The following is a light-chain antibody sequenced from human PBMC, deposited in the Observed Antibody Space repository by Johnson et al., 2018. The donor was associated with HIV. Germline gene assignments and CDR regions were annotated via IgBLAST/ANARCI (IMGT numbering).Light chain of an antibody. J-gene: IGLJ1*01. CDR3: GTWNSSLSGGPYV. CDR1: SSNIGSNY. V-gene: IGLV1-51*01. Sequence: QSVLTQPPSVSAAPGQKVTISCSGSSSNIGSNYVSLYQQFPGTAPKLLIYDNNKRPSGIPDRFSGSKSGTSATLGITGLQTGDEADYYCGTWNSSLSGGPYVFGTGTKVTAL. CDR2: DNN.